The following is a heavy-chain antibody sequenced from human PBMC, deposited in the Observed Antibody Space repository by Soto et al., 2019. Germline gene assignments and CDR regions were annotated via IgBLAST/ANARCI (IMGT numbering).Heavy chain of an antibody. J-gene: IGHJ2*01. Sequence: EVQVLESGGGLVQPGGSLRLSCAASGFTFSNYAMSWVRQAPGKGLEWVSTIHGGGDHTHYTDSVKGRFTIPRDNSRNTLFLQMNSLRAEDTAVYYCAKNRGSGSYTNWNFDVWGRGSLVTVSS. D-gene: IGHD1-26*01. V-gene: IGHV3-23*01. CDR2: IHGGGDHT. CDR1: GFTFSNYA. CDR3: AKNRGSGSYTNWNFDV.